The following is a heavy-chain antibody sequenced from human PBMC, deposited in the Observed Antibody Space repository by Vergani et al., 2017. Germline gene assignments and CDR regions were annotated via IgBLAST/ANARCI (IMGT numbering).Heavy chain of an antibody. CDR1: GGSISSYY. D-gene: IGHD6-19*01. V-gene: IGHV3-11*04. CDR3: AREAVAAAIDY. Sequence: QVQLQESGPGLVKPSETLSLTCTVSGGSISSYYWSWIRQPPGKGLEWVSYISRSGSIIYYADSVKGRFTISRDNAKNSLYLQMNSLRAEDTAVYYCAREAVAAAIDYWGQGTLVTVSS. J-gene: IGHJ4*02. CDR2: ISRSGSII.